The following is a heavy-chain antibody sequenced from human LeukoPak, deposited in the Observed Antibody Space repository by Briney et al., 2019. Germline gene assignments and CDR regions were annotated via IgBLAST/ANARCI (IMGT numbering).Heavy chain of an antibody. J-gene: IGHJ6*03. CDR2: INHSGST. Sequence: SETLSLTCAVYGGSFSGYYWSWIRQPPGKGLEWIGEINHSGSTNYNPSLKSRVTVSVDTSKNQFSLKLSSVTAADTAVYYCARKYYDFWSGDGYYMDVWGKGTTVTVSS. CDR3: ARKYYDFWSGDGYYMDV. CDR1: GGSFSGYY. D-gene: IGHD3-3*01. V-gene: IGHV4-34*01.